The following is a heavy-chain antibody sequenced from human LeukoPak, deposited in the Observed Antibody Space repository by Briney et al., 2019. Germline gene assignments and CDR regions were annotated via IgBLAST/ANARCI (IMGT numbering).Heavy chain of an antibody. CDR3: ASVVVPAATKAFDI. D-gene: IGHD2-2*01. J-gene: IGHJ3*02. CDR1: GFTFSCYS. V-gene: IGHV3-21*01. CDR2: ISSSSSYI. Sequence: GGSLRLSCAASGFTFSCYSMNWVRQAPGKGLEWVSSISSSSSYIYYADSVKGRFTISRDNAKNSLYLQMNSLRAEDTAVYYCASVVVPAATKAFDIWGQGTMVTVSS.